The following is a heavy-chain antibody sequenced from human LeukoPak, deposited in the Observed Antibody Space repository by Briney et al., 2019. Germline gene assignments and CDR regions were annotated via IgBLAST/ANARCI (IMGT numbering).Heavy chain of an antibody. CDR1: GVSFNNYY. J-gene: IGHJ4*02. CDR2: INHSGYT. D-gene: IGHD4-17*01. Sequence: SSETLSLTCAVSGVSFNNYYWSWVRQTPGKGLEWIGEINHSGYTNDSPSLKSRVTLSIDTSRKQFFLNLRSVTVADTGIYYCTRMTTGHDYWGQGTLVTVSS. CDR3: TRMTTGHDY. V-gene: IGHV4-34*10.